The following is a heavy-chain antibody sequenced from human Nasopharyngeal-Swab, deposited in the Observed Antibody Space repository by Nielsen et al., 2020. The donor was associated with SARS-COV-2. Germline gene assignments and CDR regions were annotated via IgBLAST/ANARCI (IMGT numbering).Heavy chain of an antibody. D-gene: IGHD3-10*01. J-gene: IGHJ6*02. V-gene: IGHV4-4*02. CDR1: GGSISSSNW. Sequence: GSLRLSCAVSGGSISSSNWWSWVRQPPGKGLEWIGEIYHSGSTNYNPSLKSRVTISVDKSKNQFSLKLSSVTAADTAVYYCARVEWGVYYYYYGMDVWGQGTTVTVSS. CDR2: IYHSGST. CDR3: ARVEWGVYYYYYGMDV.